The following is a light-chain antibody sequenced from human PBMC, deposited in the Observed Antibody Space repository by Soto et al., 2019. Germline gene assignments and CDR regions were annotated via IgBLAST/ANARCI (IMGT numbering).Light chain of an antibody. Sequence: DIQITQSPSTLSASVPDRFTITCRASQNINSWLAWYQQKPGKAPNLLIYDASTLESGVPSRFSGSGSGTEFTLTISSLQPEDFATYYCQQFHSFSRTFGQGTKVDIK. V-gene: IGKV1-5*01. J-gene: IGKJ1*01. CDR2: DAS. CDR1: QNINSW. CDR3: QQFHSFSRT.